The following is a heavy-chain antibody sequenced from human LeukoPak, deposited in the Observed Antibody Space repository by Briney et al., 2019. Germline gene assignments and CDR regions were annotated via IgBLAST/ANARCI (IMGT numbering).Heavy chain of an antibody. CDR2: ISAYNGNT. CDR1: GYTFTRYG. J-gene: IGHJ6*03. Sequence: GASVKVSCKASGYTFTRYGINWVRQAPGQGLEWMGWISAYNGNTNYAQKLQGRVTMTTDTSTSTAYMELRSLRSDDTAVYYCARELTYHYDSSGYKYYYYYYMDVWGKGTTVTVS. CDR3: ARELTYHYDSSGYKYYYYYYMDV. V-gene: IGHV1-18*01. D-gene: IGHD3-22*01.